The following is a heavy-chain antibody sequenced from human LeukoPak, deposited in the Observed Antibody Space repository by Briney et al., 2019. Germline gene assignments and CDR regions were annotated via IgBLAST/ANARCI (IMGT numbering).Heavy chain of an antibody. CDR1: GGSISSYY. CDR3: ARVYYVDWYFDL. Sequence: SETLSLTCTVSGGSISSYYWSWIRQPPGKGLEWIGYIYYSGSTNYNPSLKSRVTISVDTSKNQFSLKLSSVTAADTAVYYCARVYYVDWYFDLWGRGTLVTVSS. CDR2: IYYSGST. J-gene: IGHJ2*01. V-gene: IGHV4-59*01. D-gene: IGHD3-10*02.